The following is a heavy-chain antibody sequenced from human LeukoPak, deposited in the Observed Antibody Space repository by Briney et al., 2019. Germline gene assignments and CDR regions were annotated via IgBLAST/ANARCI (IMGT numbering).Heavy chain of an antibody. CDR1: GFTFSNYA. J-gene: IGHJ4*02. CDR3: ATMFWAQAASGSDY. D-gene: IGHD3-10*02. V-gene: IGHV3-23*01. CDR2: IIGSGGST. Sequence: PGRSLRLSCAASGFTFSNYAMTWVRQPPGKGLEWVWAIIGSGGSTYDADSVKGRFTISRDNSKNTLYLRMNRLRAEDTAVYYCATMFWAQAASGSDYWGQGTLVTVSS.